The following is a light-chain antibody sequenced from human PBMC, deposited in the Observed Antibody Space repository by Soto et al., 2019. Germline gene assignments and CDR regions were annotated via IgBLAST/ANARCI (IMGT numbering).Light chain of an antibody. CDR2: VSS. Sequence: EIVMTQSPATLSVSPGERATLSCRASQSVNSKLSWYHQKPVLAPRLLISVSSTRATGIPPRFSGIGSGTEFTLTISSLQSEDFAVYYCQQYNNWPPIAFGQGTRLEI. J-gene: IGKJ5*01. CDR3: QQYNNWPPIA. CDR1: QSVNSK. V-gene: IGKV3-15*01.